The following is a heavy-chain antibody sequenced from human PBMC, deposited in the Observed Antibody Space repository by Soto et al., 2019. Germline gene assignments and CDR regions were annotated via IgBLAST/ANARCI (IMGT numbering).Heavy chain of an antibody. CDR2: MSYDGNDK. CDR1: GFTLSNFG. Sequence: GGSLRLSCAASGFTLSNFGMHWVRQAPGKGLEWVAFMSYDGNDKYYADSVKGRFTISRDKSKNRMYLQMNSLRAEDTAVYYCAKDLLGEVGYFDYWGQGTLVTVSS. D-gene: IGHD1-26*01. CDR3: AKDLLGEVGYFDY. V-gene: IGHV3-30*18. J-gene: IGHJ4*02.